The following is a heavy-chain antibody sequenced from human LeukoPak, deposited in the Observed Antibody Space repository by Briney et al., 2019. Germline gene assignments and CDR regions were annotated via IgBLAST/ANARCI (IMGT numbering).Heavy chain of an antibody. D-gene: IGHD3-9*01. CDR2: ISSSGSTK. CDR1: GFIFSDYY. CDR3: ARDPAYYDSVTGFTAPYYFDY. J-gene: IGHJ4*02. Sequence: GGSLRLSCAASGFIFSDYYMSWIRQAPGKGLEWVSYISSSGSTKYYADAVKGRFTISRDNAKNSLYMQMNSLRAEDTAVYYCARDPAYYDSVTGFTAPYYFDYWGQGILVTVSS. V-gene: IGHV3-11*01.